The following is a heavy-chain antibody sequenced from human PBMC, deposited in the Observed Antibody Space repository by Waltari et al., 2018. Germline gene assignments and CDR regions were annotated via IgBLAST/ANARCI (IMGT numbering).Heavy chain of an antibody. Sequence: EVQLVESGGGLVQPGGSLRLSCAASGFTFSSYWMSWVRQAPGKGLEWVANKKQDGSGKYYVDSVKGRFTISRDNAKNSLYLQMNSLRAEDTAVYYCAGAPPGDRRQYFDLWGRGTLVTVSS. CDR2: KKQDGSGK. D-gene: IGHD7-27*01. J-gene: IGHJ2*01. CDR3: AGAPPGDRRQYFDL. V-gene: IGHV3-7*01. CDR1: GFTFSSYW.